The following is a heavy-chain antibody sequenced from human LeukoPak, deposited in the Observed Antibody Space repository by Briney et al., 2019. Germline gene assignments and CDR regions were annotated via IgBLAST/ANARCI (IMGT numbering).Heavy chain of an antibody. J-gene: IGHJ4*02. CDR1: GFTFSNAW. D-gene: IGHD5-18*01. Sequence: PGGSLRLSCAASGFTFSNAWMSWVRQAPGKGLEWVGRIKSKTDGGTTDYAAPVKGRFTISRDDSKNTLYLQMNSLKTEDTAVYYCTTLLEWYSYGSDYWGQGTLVTVSS. V-gene: IGHV3-15*01. CDR3: TTLLEWYSYGSDY. CDR2: IKSKTDGGTT.